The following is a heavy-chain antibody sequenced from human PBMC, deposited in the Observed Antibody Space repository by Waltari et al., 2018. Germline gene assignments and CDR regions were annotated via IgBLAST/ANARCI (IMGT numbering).Heavy chain of an antibody. CDR3: ARPIRGYYSTFDF. CDR1: GDSISSTSYY. CDR2: IPYSGTI. V-gene: IGHV4-39*01. D-gene: IGHD3-22*01. Sequence: QLQLQESGPGLVRPSETLSLTCTVSGDSISSTSYYWGWIRQPPGKGLEWIGSIPYSGTISSTPSLKSRGTISKATSKNQFSLKLRSVTAADTAVYYCARPIRGYYSTFDFWGQGTLVTVSS. J-gene: IGHJ4*02.